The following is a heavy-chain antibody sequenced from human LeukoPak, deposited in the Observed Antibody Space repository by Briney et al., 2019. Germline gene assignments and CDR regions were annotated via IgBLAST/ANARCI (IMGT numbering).Heavy chain of an antibody. D-gene: IGHD3-3*01. Sequence: ASVKVSCKASGYTFTSYGISWVRQAPGQGLEWMGWISAYNGNTNYAQKLQGRVTMTTGTSTSTAYMELRSLRSDDTAVYYCARDLQLTKYDFWSGYFDWGQGTLVTVSS. V-gene: IGHV1-18*01. CDR1: GYTFTSYG. CDR2: ISAYNGNT. CDR3: ARDLQLTKYDFWSGYFD. J-gene: IGHJ4*02.